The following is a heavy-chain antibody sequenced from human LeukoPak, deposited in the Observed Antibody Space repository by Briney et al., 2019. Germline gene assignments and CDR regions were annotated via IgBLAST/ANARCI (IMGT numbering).Heavy chain of an antibody. V-gene: IGHV3-23*01. J-gene: IGHJ4*02. Sequence: PGGSLRLSCAASGFTFSSYAMSWVRQAPGKGLEWVSALSGSGGSTYYADSVKGQFTISRDNSKNTLYLQMNSLRAEDTAVYYCAKDPKELAGYSSSWYSNWGQGTLVTVSS. D-gene: IGHD6-13*01. CDR3: AKDPKELAGYSSSWYSN. CDR1: GFTFSSYA. CDR2: LSGSGGST.